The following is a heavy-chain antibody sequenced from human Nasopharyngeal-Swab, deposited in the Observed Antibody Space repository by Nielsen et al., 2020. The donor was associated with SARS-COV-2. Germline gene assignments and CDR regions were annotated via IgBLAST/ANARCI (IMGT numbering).Heavy chain of an antibody. CDR2: IKYDGSEK. CDR3: ARVHLVIVPATFDY. V-gene: IGHV3-7*01. J-gene: IGHJ4*02. CDR1: GFIFDIYW. D-gene: IGHD2-2*01. Sequence: GESLKISCVASGFIFDIYWMSWVRQAPGKGLEWVANIKYDGSEKYYVDSVRGRFTISRDNAKNTVYLQMNSLRAEDTAVYYCARVHLVIVPATFDYWGQGTLVTVSS.